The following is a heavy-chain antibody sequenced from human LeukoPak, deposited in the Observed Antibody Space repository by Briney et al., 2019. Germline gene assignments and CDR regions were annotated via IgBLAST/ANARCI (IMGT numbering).Heavy chain of an antibody. J-gene: IGHJ4*02. D-gene: IGHD3-9*01. V-gene: IGHV3-23*01. CDR2: ISGSGGST. CDR3: VGDDILTGYYSGDY. Sequence: GGSLRLSCAASGFTFSSYAMSWVRQAPGKGLEWVSAISGSGGSTYYADSVKGRFTISRDNSKNTLYLQMNSLRAEDTAVYYCVGDDILTGYYSGDYWGRGTLVTVSS. CDR1: GFTFSSYA.